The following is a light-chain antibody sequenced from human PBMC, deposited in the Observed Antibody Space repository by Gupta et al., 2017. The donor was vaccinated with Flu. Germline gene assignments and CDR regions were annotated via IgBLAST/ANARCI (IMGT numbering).Light chain of an antibody. V-gene: IGLV2-23*02. J-gene: IGLJ1*01. Sequence: YDVSKRPSGVPGRFSGSKSGDTASLTLSGLQAADEAHYYCCAYAGSDPFAVFVTGTKVTVL. CDR2: DVS. CDR3: CAYAGSDPFAV.